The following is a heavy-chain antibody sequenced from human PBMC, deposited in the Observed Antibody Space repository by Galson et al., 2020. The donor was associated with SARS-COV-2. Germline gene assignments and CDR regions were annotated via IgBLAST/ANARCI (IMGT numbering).Heavy chain of an antibody. CDR3: VRQRRDDFWNDHYYYYMDV. V-gene: IGHV4-39*01. CDR1: GDSISSHSYY. D-gene: IGHD3-3*01. Sequence: SETLSLTCTVSGDSISSHSYYWGWIRQPPGKGLEWIGSIFYTGSTYYSPSLKSRVTISVDTSKKQFSLNLNSVTAADTAVYYCVRQRRDDFWNDHYYYYMDVWGKGTTVTVSS. J-gene: IGHJ6*03. CDR2: IFYTGST.